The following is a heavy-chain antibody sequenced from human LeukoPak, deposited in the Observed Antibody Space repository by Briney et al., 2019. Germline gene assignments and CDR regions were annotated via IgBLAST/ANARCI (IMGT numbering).Heavy chain of an antibody. V-gene: IGHV4-61*09. Sequence: SQTLSLTCTVSGGSISSGSYCWSWIRQPAGKGLEWIGHIHISGNTNYNPSLKSRVTISVDTSKNQFSLKLSSVTAADTAVYYCARAHSYSGYDYGFDYWGQGTLVTVSS. CDR1: GGSISSGSYC. J-gene: IGHJ4*02. CDR3: ARAHSYSGYDYGFDY. CDR2: IHISGNT. D-gene: IGHD5-12*01.